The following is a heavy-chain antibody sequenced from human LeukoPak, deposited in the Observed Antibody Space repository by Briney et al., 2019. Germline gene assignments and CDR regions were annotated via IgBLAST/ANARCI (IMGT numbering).Heavy chain of an antibody. D-gene: IGHD3-10*01. Sequence: ASVKVSCKASGGTFSSYAISWVRQAPGQGLEWMGRIIPIFGTANYAQKFQGRVTMTRDTSISTAYMELSRLRSDDTAVYYCARDGWFGAYYYYYMDVWGKGTTVTISS. J-gene: IGHJ6*03. CDR3: ARDGWFGAYYYYYMDV. V-gene: IGHV1-69*05. CDR1: GGTFSSYA. CDR2: IIPIFGTA.